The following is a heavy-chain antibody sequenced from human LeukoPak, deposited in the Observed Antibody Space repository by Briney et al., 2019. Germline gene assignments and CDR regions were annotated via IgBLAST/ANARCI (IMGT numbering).Heavy chain of an antibody. V-gene: IGHV3-21*01. Sequence: PGGSLRLSCAASGFTFSSYSMNWVRQAPGKGLEWVSSISSSSSYIYYADSVKGRFTISRDNAKNSLYLQMNSLRAEDTAVYYCARDPGYCSSTSCYRWLVDYWGQGTPVTVSS. CDR2: ISSSSSYI. J-gene: IGHJ4*02. D-gene: IGHD2-2*02. CDR3: ARDPGYCSSTSCYRWLVDY. CDR1: GFTFSSYS.